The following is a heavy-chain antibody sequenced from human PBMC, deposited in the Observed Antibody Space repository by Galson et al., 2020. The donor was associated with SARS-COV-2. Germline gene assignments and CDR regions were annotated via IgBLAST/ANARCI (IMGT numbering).Heavy chain of an antibody. J-gene: IGHJ4*02. CDR2: IRTYTGHT. CDR1: GYTFSSYS. Sequence: ASVKVSCKTSGYTFSSYSINWVRQAPGQGLEWVGWIRTYTGHTESAQKFQDRVTLTADASTNTTYLELRGLRPDDTAVYYCARVGAIGTSRVWGQGTRITVSS. D-gene: IGHD1-26*01. CDR3: ARVGAIGTSRV. V-gene: IGHV1-18*01.